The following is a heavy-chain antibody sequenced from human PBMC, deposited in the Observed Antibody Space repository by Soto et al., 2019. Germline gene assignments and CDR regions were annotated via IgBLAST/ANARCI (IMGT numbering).Heavy chain of an antibody. Sequence: QVQLVESGGGEVQPGRSLTISCAASGFTFSTYGMHWVRQAPGKGLEWVAVISYDGTNKFYSDSVKGQFTISRDNFKNTLTVQMNSLSADDTAVYSCAKDLQSYGDYDYYFYGMDVWGLGTRVTVSS. J-gene: IGHJ6*01. CDR1: GFTFSTYG. D-gene: IGHD4-17*01. CDR3: AKDLQSYGDYDYYFYGMDV. CDR2: ISYDGTNK. V-gene: IGHV3-30*18.